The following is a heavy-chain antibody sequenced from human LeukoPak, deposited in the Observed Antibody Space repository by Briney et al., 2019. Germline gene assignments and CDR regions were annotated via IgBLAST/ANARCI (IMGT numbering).Heavy chain of an antibody. CDR2: INPKSGGT. CDR1: GYTFTGYY. Sequence: ASVKVSCKASGYTFTGYYMHWVRQAPGQGLEWMGWINPKSGGTNYAQKFQGRVTMTRDTSISTAYMELSGLRSDDTAVYYYAREYSSSSGRLFDYWGPGTLVTVSS. V-gene: IGHV1-2*02. D-gene: IGHD6-6*01. CDR3: AREYSSSSGRLFDY. J-gene: IGHJ4*02.